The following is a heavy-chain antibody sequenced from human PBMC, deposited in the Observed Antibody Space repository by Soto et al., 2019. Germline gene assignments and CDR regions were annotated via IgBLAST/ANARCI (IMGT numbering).Heavy chain of an antibody. Sequence: QVQLVQSGAEVKKPGSSVKVSCKASGGTFGSYAISWVRQAPGQGLEWMGGIIPIPGTANYAQKLQGRVTIAADESTSTAYMELSSLISEDTAVYYCARSQGSSTSLEIYYYYYYGMDVWGQGTTVTVYS. V-gene: IGHV1-69*01. CDR1: GGTFGSYA. CDR2: IIPIPGTA. J-gene: IGHJ6*02. D-gene: IGHD2-2*01. CDR3: ARSQGSSTSLEIYYYYYYGMDV.